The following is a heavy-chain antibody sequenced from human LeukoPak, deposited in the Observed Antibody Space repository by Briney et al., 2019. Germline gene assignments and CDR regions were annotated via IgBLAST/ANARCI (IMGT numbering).Heavy chain of an antibody. J-gene: IGHJ4*02. Sequence: SETLSLTCTVSGGSISSSSYYWGWIRQPPGKGLEWIGSIYYSGSTYYNPSLKSRVTISVDTSKNQFSLKLSSVTAADTAVYYCARWIDCSSTSCYGANFDYWGQGTLVTVSS. CDR3: ARWIDCSSTSCYGANFDY. CDR1: GGSISSSSYY. V-gene: IGHV4-39*07. CDR2: IYYSGST. D-gene: IGHD2-2*01.